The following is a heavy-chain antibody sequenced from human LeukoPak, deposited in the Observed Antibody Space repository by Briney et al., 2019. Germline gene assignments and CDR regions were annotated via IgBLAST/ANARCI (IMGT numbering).Heavy chain of an antibody. J-gene: IGHJ3*02. CDR2: IYYSGST. V-gene: IGHV4-59*01. Sequence: PSETLSLTCTVSGGSISSYYWSWLRQPPGKGLEWIGYIYYSGSTNYNPSLKSRVTISVDTSKNQFSLKLSSVTAADTAVYYCARDLYDFWSGYFYDAFDIWGQGTMVTVSS. D-gene: IGHD3-3*01. CDR3: ARDLYDFWSGYFYDAFDI. CDR1: GGSISSYY.